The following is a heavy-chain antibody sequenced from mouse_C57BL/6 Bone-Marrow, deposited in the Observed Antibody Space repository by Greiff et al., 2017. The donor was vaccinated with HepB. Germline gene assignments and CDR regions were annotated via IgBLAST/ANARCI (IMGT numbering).Heavy chain of an antibody. Sequence: EVHLVESGPGLVKPSQSLSLTCSVTGYSITSGYYWNWIRQFPGNKLEWMGYISYDGSNNYNPSLKNRISITRDTSKNQFFLKLNSVTTEDTATYYCARLTTVDLPYWYFDVWGTGTTVTVSS. J-gene: IGHJ1*03. CDR1: GYSITSGYY. V-gene: IGHV3-6*01. CDR2: ISYDGSN. D-gene: IGHD1-1*01. CDR3: ARLTTVDLPYWYFDV.